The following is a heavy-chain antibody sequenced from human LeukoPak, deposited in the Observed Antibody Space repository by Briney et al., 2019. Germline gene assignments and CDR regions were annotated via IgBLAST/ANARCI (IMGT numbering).Heavy chain of an antibody. Sequence: SQTLSLTCAISGDSVSNNIATWNWIRQSPSRGLEWLGRTYYRSKWYNDYAVSVKSRITINPDTSKNQFSLQLNSVTPEDTAVYYCARTPAAWLVGYFDYWGQGTLVTVSS. CDR1: GDSVSNNIAT. V-gene: IGHV6-1*01. CDR2: TYYRSKWYN. CDR3: ARTPAAWLVGYFDY. J-gene: IGHJ4*02. D-gene: IGHD6-19*01.